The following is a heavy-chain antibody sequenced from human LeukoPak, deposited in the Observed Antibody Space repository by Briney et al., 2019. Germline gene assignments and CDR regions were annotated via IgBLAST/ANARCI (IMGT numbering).Heavy chain of an antibody. J-gene: IGHJ4*02. V-gene: IGHV3-21*01. Sequence: GGSLRLSCAASGFTFSSYGMNWVRQAPGKGLEWVSSISSSSTYIYYADSVKGRFTISRDNAKNSLYLQMNSLRAEDTAVYYCARDYFRTEYSSSYDYWGQGTLVTVSS. CDR2: ISSSSTYI. CDR3: ARDYFRTEYSSSYDY. D-gene: IGHD6-6*01. CDR1: GFTFSSYG.